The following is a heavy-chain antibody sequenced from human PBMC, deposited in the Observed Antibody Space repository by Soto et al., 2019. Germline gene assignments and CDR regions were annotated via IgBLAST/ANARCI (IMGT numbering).Heavy chain of an antibody. J-gene: IGHJ4*02. D-gene: IGHD3-10*01. CDR2: IFSNDEK. Sequence: SRDALVNPAETLTLTCTVSGFSLSNARMGVSWIRQPPGKALEWLAHIFSNDEKSYSTSLKSRLTISKDTSKSQVVLTMTNMDPVDTATYYCARIAMVRGHTLFDYWGQGTLVTVFS. V-gene: IGHV2-26*01. CDR3: ARIAMVRGHTLFDY. CDR1: GFSLSNARMG.